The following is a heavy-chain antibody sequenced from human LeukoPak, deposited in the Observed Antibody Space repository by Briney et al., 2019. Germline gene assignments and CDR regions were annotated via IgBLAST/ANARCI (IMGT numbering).Heavy chain of an antibody. J-gene: IGHJ6*03. CDR2: ITSNGGST. CDR1: GFTFSSYT. Sequence: PGGSLRLSCAVSGFTFSSYTMHWVRQAPGKGLEYVSAITSNGGSTYYANSVKGRFTISIDNSKNTLYLQMGSLRVEDMAVYYCARSRGLDLHYYYMDVWGKGTTVTVSS. D-gene: IGHD3-10*01. V-gene: IGHV3-64*01. CDR3: ARSRGLDLHYYYMDV.